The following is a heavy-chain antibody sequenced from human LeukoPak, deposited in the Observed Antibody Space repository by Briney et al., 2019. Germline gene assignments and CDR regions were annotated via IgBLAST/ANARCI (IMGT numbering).Heavy chain of an antibody. J-gene: IGHJ4*02. Sequence: GGSLRLSCAASGFTFSSHGMQWVRQAPGKGLEWVALIWYDGSRTNYVDSVMGRFTISRDNSKNTLYLQMNSLRAEDTAVYYCAKGADNWNYDDFDYWGQGTLVTVSS. D-gene: IGHD1-7*01. V-gene: IGHV3-30*02. CDR3: AKGADNWNYDDFDY. CDR2: IWYDGSRT. CDR1: GFTFSSHG.